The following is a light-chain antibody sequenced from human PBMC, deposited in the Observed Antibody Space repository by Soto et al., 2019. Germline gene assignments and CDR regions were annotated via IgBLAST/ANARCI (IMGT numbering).Light chain of an antibody. CDR3: FSYAGNSYV. CDR1: SSDVGGYNY. J-gene: IGLJ1*01. Sequence: QSALTQPRSVSGSPGQSVTISCTGTSSDVGGYNYVSWYLQHPGKAPKLMIYDVSKRPSGVPDRFSGSKSGNTASLTISGLQAEDEADYFCFSYAGNSYVFGTGTKLTVL. CDR2: DVS. V-gene: IGLV2-11*01.